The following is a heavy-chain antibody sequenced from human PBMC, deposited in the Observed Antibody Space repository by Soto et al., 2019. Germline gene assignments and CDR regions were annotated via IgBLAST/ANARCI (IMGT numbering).Heavy chain of an antibody. D-gene: IGHD3-16*01. CDR3: TRDLIYFIGNDYYASFDV. J-gene: IGHJ4*02. Sequence: GASVKVSCKAAGYTFTGYYMHWVRQAPGQGLEWMGWINPNGGGTNYAREFQGRLSLTRDTSSNTAYMDPKALRSDDTALYYCTRDLIYFIGNDYYASFDVWGQGTLVTVSS. CDR2: INPNGGGT. V-gene: IGHV1-2*02. CDR1: GYTFTGYY.